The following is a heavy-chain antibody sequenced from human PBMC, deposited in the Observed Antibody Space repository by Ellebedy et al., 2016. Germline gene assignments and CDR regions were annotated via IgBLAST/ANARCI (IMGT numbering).Heavy chain of an antibody. D-gene: IGHD3-3*01. CDR3: ARDRDFWSRVLGL. CDR2: ISSDPSTK. CDR1: GFSSSDYG. V-gene: IGHV3-30*03. J-gene: IGHJ4*02. Sequence: GESLKISXAASGFSSSDYGIFWVRHTSGKGLEWVAVISSDPSTKDYADSVKGRFTISRDLSKNSVHLQMNNLRPEDTAMYFCARDRDFWSRVLGLWGQGTLVTVSS.